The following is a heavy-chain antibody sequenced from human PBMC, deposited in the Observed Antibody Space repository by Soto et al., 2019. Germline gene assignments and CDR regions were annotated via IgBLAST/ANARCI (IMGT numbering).Heavy chain of an antibody. D-gene: IGHD2-21*02. Sequence: QVQLQESGPGLVKPSQTLSLTCTVSGGSISSGDYYWSWIRQPPGKGLEWIGYIYYSGSTYYNPTLKSRVTISVDTSKNQFSLKLSSVTAADTAVYYCARAMVVTQNWFDPWGQGTLVTVSS. CDR2: IYYSGST. CDR1: GGSISSGDYY. J-gene: IGHJ5*02. CDR3: ARAMVVTQNWFDP. V-gene: IGHV4-30-4*01.